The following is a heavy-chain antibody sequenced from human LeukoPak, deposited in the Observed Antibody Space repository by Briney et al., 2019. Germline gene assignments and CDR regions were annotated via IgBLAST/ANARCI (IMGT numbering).Heavy chain of an antibody. CDR3: ARRRSSTSCYVGLGCWFDP. D-gene: IGHD2-2*01. CDR1: GGSFSGYY. V-gene: IGHV4-34*01. J-gene: IGHJ5*02. Sequence: SETLSLTCAVYGGSFSGYYWSWIRQPPGKGLEWIGEINHSGSTNYNPSLKSRVTISVDTSKNQFSLKLSSVTAADTAVYYCARRRSSTSCYVGLGCWFDPWGQGTLVTVSS. CDR2: INHSGST.